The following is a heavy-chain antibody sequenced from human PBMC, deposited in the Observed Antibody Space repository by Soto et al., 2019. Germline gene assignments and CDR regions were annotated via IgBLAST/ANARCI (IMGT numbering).Heavy chain of an antibody. V-gene: IGHV1-69*02. CDR2: IIPILGIA. Sequence: QVQLVQSGAEVKKPGSSVKVSCKASGGTFSSYTISWVRQAPGQGLEWMGRIIPILGIANYAQKFQGRITITADKSTRTAYMELSSLRSEDTAVYYCASGGITTVTTSAFDIWGQGTMVNVSP. CDR3: ASGGITTVTTSAFDI. D-gene: IGHD4-17*01. J-gene: IGHJ3*02. CDR1: GGTFSSYT.